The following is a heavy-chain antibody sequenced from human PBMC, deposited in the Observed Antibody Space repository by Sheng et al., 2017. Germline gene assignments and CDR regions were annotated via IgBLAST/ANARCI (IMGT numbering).Heavy chain of an antibody. Sequence: EVQLVESGGGLVKPWGGPVRLSCAASGFTFSSYSMNWVRQAPGKGLEWVSSISSSSSYIYYADSVKGRFTISRDNAKNSLYLQMNSLRAEDTAVYYCARERGGDYGYYYMDVWGQRDHGHRLL. J-gene: IGHJ6*03. CDR3: ARERGGDYGYYYMDV. V-gene: IGHV3-21*01. D-gene: IGHD3-16*01. CDR2: ISSSSSYI. CDR1: GFTFSSYS.